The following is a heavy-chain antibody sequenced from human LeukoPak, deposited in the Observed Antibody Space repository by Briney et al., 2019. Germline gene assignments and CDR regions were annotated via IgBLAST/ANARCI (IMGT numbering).Heavy chain of an antibody. J-gene: IGHJ4*02. V-gene: IGHV4-39*01. CDR1: GGSISSSSYY. CDR2: IYYSGST. D-gene: IGHD6-13*01. CDR3: ARTMPTGYSSSWFTFDY. Sequence: SETLSLTCTVSGGSISSSSYYWGWIRQPPGKGLEWIGSIYYSGSTYYNPSLKSRVTISVDTSKNQVSLKLSSVTAADTAVYYCARTMPTGYSSSWFTFDYWGQGTLLTVSS.